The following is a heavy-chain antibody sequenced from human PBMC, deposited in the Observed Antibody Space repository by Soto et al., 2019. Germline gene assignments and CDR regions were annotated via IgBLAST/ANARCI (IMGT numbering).Heavy chain of an antibody. D-gene: IGHD6-19*01. V-gene: IGHV4-30-4*01. CDR1: GGSISSGDYY. CDR3: ARAPYSSGWWGFDY. Sequence: SETLSLTCTVSGGSISSGDYYWSWIRQPPGKGLEWIGYIYYSGSTSYNPSLKSRVTISVDTSKNQFSLKLSSVTDEDTAVYYCARAPYSSGWWGFDYWGQGTLVTVSS. CDR2: IYYSGST. J-gene: IGHJ4*02.